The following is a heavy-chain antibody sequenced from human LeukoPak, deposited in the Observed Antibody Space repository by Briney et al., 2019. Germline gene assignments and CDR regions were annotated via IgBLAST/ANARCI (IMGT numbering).Heavy chain of an antibody. CDR1: GGTFSIYA. CDR2: IIPIFGTA. CDR3: ARAESVAGNFDY. Sequence: SVNVSVKASGGTFSIYAISWVRQAPGQGLEWMGGIIPIFGTANYAQKFQGRVTITADESTSTAYMELSSLRSEDTAVYYYARAESVAGNFDYWGQGTLVTVSS. J-gene: IGHJ4*02. D-gene: IGHD6-19*01. V-gene: IGHV1-69*01.